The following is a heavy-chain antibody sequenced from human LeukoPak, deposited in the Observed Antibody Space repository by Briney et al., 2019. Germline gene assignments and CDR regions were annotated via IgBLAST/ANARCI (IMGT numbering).Heavy chain of an antibody. CDR1: GGSISSYY. J-gene: IGHJ6*03. D-gene: IGHD2-15*01. CDR2: IYYSGST. CDR3: ARGLSVEACSGGSCYSGKNYYYYMDV. V-gene: IGHV4-59*12. Sequence: SETLSLTCTVSGGSISSYYWCWIRQPPGKGLEWIGYIYYSGSTNYNPSLKSRVTMSVDTSKNQFSLKLSSVTAADTAVYYCARGLSVEACSGGSCYSGKNYYYYMDVWGKGTTVTVSS.